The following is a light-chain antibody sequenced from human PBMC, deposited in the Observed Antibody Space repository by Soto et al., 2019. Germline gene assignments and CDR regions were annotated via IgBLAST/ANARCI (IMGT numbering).Light chain of an antibody. CDR3: QQARSFPGT. CDR2: ATS. J-gene: IGKJ5*01. CDR1: QDIGRW. Sequence: DIQMTQSPSSLSASVGDTVTITCRSSQDIGRWLSWYQQKPGKAPKILIFATSTLQSGVPSRFSGSGSGTDFTLTITSLQSEDFATYECQQARSFPGTFGQGTRLEIK. V-gene: IGKV1D-12*01.